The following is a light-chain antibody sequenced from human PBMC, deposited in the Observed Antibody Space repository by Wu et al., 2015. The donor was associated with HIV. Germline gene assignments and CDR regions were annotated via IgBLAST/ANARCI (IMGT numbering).Light chain of an antibody. CDR2: AAS. V-gene: IGKV3-15*01. J-gene: IGKJ1*01. Sequence: EIVMTQSPATLSVSPGERVTLSCRASQNVRYNLAWYQQKPGQAPRLLIYAASTRAIRIPARFSGSGSGTQFTLTISSLQSEDSASLFCQQYHSWRTFGLGTKVEIK. CDR1: QNVRYN. CDR3: QQYHSWRT.